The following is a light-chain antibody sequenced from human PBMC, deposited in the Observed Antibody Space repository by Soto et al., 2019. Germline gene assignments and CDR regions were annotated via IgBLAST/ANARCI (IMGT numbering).Light chain of an antibody. V-gene: IGKV3-15*01. CDR3: QQYNDWPPKYT. Sequence: EIVMTQSPATLSVSPGERATLSCRASQSVSSNLAWYQQKPGQAPRLLIYDASTRATGIPARFSGSGSGTDFTLTISSLQSEDFVVYYCQQYNDWPPKYTFGQGTKLEIK. J-gene: IGKJ2*01. CDR2: DAS. CDR1: QSVSSN.